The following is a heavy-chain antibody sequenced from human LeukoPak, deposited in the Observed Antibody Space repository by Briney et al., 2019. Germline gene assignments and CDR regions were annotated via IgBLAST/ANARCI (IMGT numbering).Heavy chain of an antibody. J-gene: IGHJ4*02. D-gene: IGHD3-16*01. CDR2: ISSSSSYI. Sequence: PGGSLRLSCAASGFTFSSYSMNWVRQAPGKGLEWVSSISSSSSYIYYADSVKGRFTISRDNAKNSLYLQMNSLRAEDTAVYYCASNMIAWTYYLDYWGQGTLVTVSS. V-gene: IGHV3-21*01. CDR1: GFTFSSYS. CDR3: ASNMIAWTYYLDY.